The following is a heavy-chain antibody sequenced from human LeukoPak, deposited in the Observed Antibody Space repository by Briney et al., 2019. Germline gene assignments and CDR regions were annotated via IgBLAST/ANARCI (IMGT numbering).Heavy chain of an antibody. J-gene: IGHJ4*02. Sequence: GGSLRLSCAASGFTFSSYAMHWVRQAPGKGLEWVAVISYDGSNKYYADSVKGRFTISRDNSKNTLYLQMNSLRAEDTAVYYCARDAWLPSRFDYWGQGTLVTVSS. CDR2: ISYDGSNK. CDR1: GFTFSSYA. CDR3: ARDAWLPSRFDY. D-gene: IGHD5-12*01. V-gene: IGHV3-30-3*01.